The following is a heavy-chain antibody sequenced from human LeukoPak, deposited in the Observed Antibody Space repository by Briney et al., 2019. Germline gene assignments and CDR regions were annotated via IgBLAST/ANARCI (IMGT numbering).Heavy chain of an antibody. V-gene: IGHV3-13*01. CDR3: VRQMTPHGNFDY. CDR2: IGTAGDT. D-gene: IGHD1-26*01. Sequence: PGGSLRLSCAASGFTLSNFAMHWVRQATGKGLEWVSAIGTAGDTFYPGSVKGRFTISRENAKNSLYLQMNNLRAEDTAVYYCVRQMTPHGNFDYWGQGTLVTVSS. CDR1: GFTLSNFA. J-gene: IGHJ4*02.